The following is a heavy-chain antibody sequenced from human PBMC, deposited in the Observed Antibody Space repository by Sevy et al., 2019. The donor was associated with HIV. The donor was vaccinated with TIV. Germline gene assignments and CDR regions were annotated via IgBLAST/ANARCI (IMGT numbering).Heavy chain of an antibody. J-gene: IGHJ5*02. V-gene: IGHV1-18*04. D-gene: IGHD6-13*01. Sequence: ASVKVSCKASGYTFTSYGISWVRQAPGQGLEWMGWISAYNDNTNYAQMLQGRVTMTTDTSTSTAYMELRSLRSDDTAIYYCARDPAAAGTRWFDAWGQGTLVTVSS. CDR2: ISAYNDNT. CDR1: GYTFTSYG. CDR3: ARDPAAAGTRWFDA.